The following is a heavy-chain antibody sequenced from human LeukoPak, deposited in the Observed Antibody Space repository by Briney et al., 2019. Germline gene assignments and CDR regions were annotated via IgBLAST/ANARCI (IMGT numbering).Heavy chain of an antibody. CDR3: ARIVQWLRFNWFDP. CDR2: IYYSGST. Sequence: SETLSLTCTVSGGSISSSSYYWGWLRQPPGKGLEWIGSIYYSGSTYYNPSLKSRVTISVDTSKNQFSLKLSSVTAADTAVYYCARIVQWLRFNWFDPWGQGTLVTVSS. D-gene: IGHD5-12*01. V-gene: IGHV4-39*07. J-gene: IGHJ5*02. CDR1: GGSISSSSYY.